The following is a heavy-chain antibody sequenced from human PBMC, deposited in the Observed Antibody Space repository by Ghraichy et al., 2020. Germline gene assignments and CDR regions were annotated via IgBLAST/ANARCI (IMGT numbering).Heavy chain of an antibody. CDR1: GFTFSSYG. V-gene: IGHV3-33*01. Sequence: LSLTCAASGFTFSSYGMHWVRQAPGKGLEWVAVIWYDGSNKYYADSVKGRFTISRDNSKNTLYLQMNSLRAEDTAVYYCARDNHPGYYFDYWGQGTLVTVSS. CDR3: ARDNHPGYYFDY. J-gene: IGHJ4*02. CDR2: IWYDGSNK.